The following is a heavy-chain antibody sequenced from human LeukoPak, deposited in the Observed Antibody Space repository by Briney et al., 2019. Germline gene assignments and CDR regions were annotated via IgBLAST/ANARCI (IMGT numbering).Heavy chain of an antibody. J-gene: IGHJ3*02. V-gene: IGHV3-9*01. CDR1: GFTFDDYA. Sequence: GRSLRLSCAASGFTFDDYAMHWVRQAPGKGLEWVSGISWNSGSIGYADSVKGRFTISRDNAKNSLYLQMNSLRAEDTALYYCAKDIGAAAYYASDIWGQGTMVTVSS. CDR3: AKDIGAAAYYASDI. D-gene: IGHD6-13*01. CDR2: ISWNSGSI.